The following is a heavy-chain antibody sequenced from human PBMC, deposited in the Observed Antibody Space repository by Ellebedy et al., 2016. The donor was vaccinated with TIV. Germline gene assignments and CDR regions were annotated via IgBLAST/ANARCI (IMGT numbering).Heavy chain of an antibody. J-gene: IGHJ6*02. D-gene: IGHD3-10*01. CDR2: IKEDGSKR. Sequence: GESLKISCAASGFTFSTYWMNWVRQAPGKGLEWVANIKEDGSKRFYVDSVKGRFTISRDSAENSLYLQMNTLRAEDTAVYYCARSYYGSGSYSLYGLDVWGQGTTVTVSS. V-gene: IGHV3-7*01. CDR1: GFTFSTYW. CDR3: ARSYYGSGSYSLYGLDV.